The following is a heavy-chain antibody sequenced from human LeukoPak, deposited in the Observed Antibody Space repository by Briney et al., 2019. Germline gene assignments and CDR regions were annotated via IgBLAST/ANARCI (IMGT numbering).Heavy chain of an antibody. J-gene: IGHJ6*02. CDR1: GYTFTGYY. Sequence: ASVKVSCKASGYTFTGYYMHWVRQAPGQGLEWMGWINPNSGGTNYAQKFQGRVTMTRDTSISTAYMELSRLRSDDTAVYYCARGGQLWGDYYGMDVWGQGTTVTVPS. CDR2: INPNSGGT. V-gene: IGHV1-2*02. D-gene: IGHD5-18*01. CDR3: ARGGQLWGDYYGMDV.